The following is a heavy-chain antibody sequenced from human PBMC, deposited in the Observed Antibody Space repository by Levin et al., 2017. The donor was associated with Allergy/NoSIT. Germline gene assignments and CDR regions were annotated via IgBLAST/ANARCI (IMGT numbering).Heavy chain of an antibody. V-gene: IGHV3-30*18. CDR2: ISYDGSNK. D-gene: IGHD4-17*01. CDR1: GFTFSSYG. J-gene: IGHJ3*02. Sequence: LTGGSLRLSCAASGFTFSSYGMHWVRQAPGKGLEWVAVISYDGSNKYYADSVKGRFTISRDNSKNTLYLQMNSLRAEDTAVYYCAKSLYGDNDAFDIWGQGTMVTVSS. CDR3: AKSLYGDNDAFDI.